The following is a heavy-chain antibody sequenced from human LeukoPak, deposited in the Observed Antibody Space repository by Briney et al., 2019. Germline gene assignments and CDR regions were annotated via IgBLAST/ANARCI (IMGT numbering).Heavy chain of an antibody. CDR2: ISGSGGST. D-gene: IGHD3-3*01. Sequence: GGSLRLSCAASGFTFSSYAMGWVRQAPGKGLEWVSAISGSGGSTYYADSVKGRFTISRDNSKNTLYLQMNSLRAEDTAVYYCANGVQRDLRFAAYDYWGQGTLVTVSS. CDR3: ANGVQRDLRFAAYDY. J-gene: IGHJ4*02. V-gene: IGHV3-23*01. CDR1: GFTFSSYA.